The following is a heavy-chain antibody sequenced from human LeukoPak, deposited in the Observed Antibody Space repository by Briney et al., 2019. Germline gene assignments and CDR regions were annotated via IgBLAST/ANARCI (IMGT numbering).Heavy chain of an antibody. CDR1: GGTFSSYA. D-gene: IGHD3-10*01. J-gene: IGHJ4*02. CDR2: IIPIFGTA. V-gene: IGHV1-69*13. CDR3: AREAGGAISD. Sequence: ASVKVSCKASGGTFSSYAISWVRQAPGQGLEWMGGIIPIFGTANYAQKFQGRVTITADESTSTAYMELSSLRAEDTALYYCAREAGGAISDWGQGTLVTVSS.